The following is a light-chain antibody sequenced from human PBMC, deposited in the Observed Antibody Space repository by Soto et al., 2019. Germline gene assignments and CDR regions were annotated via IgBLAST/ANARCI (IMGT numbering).Light chain of an antibody. Sequence: EIALTQSPATLSLSPGERAALSCRASQGVSSSLACYQQKPGQAPRLIISDASNGATGIPARFSGSGSGTDFTLTISSLEPEDFALYYCQQRNNWPPYTFGQGTKLEI. CDR3: QQRNNWPPYT. CDR1: QGVSSS. CDR2: DAS. J-gene: IGKJ2*01. V-gene: IGKV3-11*01.